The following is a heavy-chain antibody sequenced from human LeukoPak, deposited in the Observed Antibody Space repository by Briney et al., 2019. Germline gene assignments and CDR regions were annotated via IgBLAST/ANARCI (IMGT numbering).Heavy chain of an antibody. CDR2: ISYDGSNK. CDR3: ARDRIYSMDV. Sequence: GGSLRLSCAASGFTFSSYWTHWVRQAPGKGLEWVAVISYDGSNKYYADSVKGRFTISRDNSKNTLYLQMNSLRAEDTAVYYCARDRIYSMDVWGQGTTVTVSS. V-gene: IGHV3-30-3*01. J-gene: IGHJ6*02. CDR1: GFTFSSYW. D-gene: IGHD2-15*01.